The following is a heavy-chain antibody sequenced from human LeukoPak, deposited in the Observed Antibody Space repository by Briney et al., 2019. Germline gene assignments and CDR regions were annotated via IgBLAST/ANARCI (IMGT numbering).Heavy chain of an antibody. D-gene: IGHD3-10*01. Sequence: SETLSLTCTVSGGSISSYYWSWIRQPPGKGLEWIGYIYYSGSTNYNPSLKSRVTISVDTSKNQFSLKLSSVTAADTAVYYCASFTMVRGVIRLDYWGQGTLVTVSS. CDR2: IYYSGST. CDR3: ASFTMVRGVIRLDY. CDR1: GGSISSYY. V-gene: IGHV4-59*08. J-gene: IGHJ4*02.